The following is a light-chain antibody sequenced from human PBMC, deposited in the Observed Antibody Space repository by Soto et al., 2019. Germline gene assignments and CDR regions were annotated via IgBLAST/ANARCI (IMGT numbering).Light chain of an antibody. V-gene: IGKV3-20*01. Sequence: EIVLTQSPGTLSLSPGERATLSCMASQTISTNFVAWYQQKPGQAPRLLIYGASSRATGIPDRFSGSGSGTAFTLTISRLEPEDFAVYCCQQYGGLPYTFGQGTTLQMK. CDR1: QTISTNF. CDR3: QQYGGLPYT. CDR2: GAS. J-gene: IGKJ2*01.